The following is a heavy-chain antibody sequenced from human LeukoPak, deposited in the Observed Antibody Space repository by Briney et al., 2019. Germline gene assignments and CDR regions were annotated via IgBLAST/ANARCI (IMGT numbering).Heavy chain of an antibody. CDR1: GGSISSSSYY. Sequence: PSETLSLTCTVSGGSISSSSYYWGWIRQPPGKGLEWIGSIYYSGSTYYNPSLKSRVTISVDTSKNQFSLKLSSVTAADTAVYYCARAGYSGNSDFDYWGQGTLVTVSS. CDR2: IYYSGST. CDR3: ARAGYSGNSDFDY. D-gene: IGHD4-23*01. V-gene: IGHV4-39*07. J-gene: IGHJ4*02.